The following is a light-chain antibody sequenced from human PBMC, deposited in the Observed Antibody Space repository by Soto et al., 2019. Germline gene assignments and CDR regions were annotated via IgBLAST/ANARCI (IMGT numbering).Light chain of an antibody. V-gene: IGLV2-8*01. CDR2: EVS. CDR3: SSYAGSNNGV. Sequence: QSALTQPPSASGSPGQSVTISCTGTSSDVGGYNYVSWYQQHPGKAPKLMIYEVSKRPSGVPDRFFGSKSGNTASLTVSGLQAEDEADYYCSSYAGSNNGVFGGGTQLTVL. J-gene: IGLJ3*02. CDR1: SSDVGGYNY.